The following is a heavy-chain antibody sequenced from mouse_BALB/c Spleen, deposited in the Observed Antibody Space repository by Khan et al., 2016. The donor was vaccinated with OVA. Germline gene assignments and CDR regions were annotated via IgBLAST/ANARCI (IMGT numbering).Heavy chain of an antibody. CDR2: IWAGGST. D-gene: IGHD1-1*01. CDR3: ARDLGSSHWYFDV. V-gene: IGHV2-9*02. CDR1: GFSLTSYG. Sequence: QVQLKESGPGLVAPSQSLSITCTVSGFSLTSYGVHWVRQPPGKGLEWLGVIWAGGSTNYNSALRSRLSINKDNSKSHVFLKMNNLQTDDTAIYCCARDLGSSHWYFDVWGAGTTVTVSS. J-gene: IGHJ1*01.